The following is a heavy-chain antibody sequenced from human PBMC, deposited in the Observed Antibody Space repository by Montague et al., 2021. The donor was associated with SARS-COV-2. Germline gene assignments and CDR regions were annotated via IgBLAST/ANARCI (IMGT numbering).Heavy chain of an antibody. D-gene: IGHD3-10*01. CDR2: INHSGST. Sequence: SETLSLTCAVYGGSFSGYYWSWIRQPPGKGLEWIGEINHSGSTNYNPSLKSRVTISVDTSKNQFSLKLSSVTAADTAVYYCATYWQGGSGRGSWGQGTLVTVSS. V-gene: IGHV4-34*01. CDR3: ATYWQGGSGRGS. J-gene: IGHJ5*02. CDR1: GGSFSGYY.